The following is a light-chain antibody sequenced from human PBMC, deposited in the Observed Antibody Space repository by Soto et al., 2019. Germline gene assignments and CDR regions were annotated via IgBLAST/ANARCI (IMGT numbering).Light chain of an antibody. CDR2: GAS. CDR3: KQYGSSSLVT. V-gene: IGKV3-20*01. CDR1: QSVSSSY. Sequence: EIVLTQSPGTLSLSPGERATLSCRASQSVSSSYLAWYQQKPGQAPRLLIYGASSRATGIPDRFSGSGSGTDFTLTISRLEPEDFAVYYCKQYGSSSLVTFGPGTKVDIK. J-gene: IGKJ3*01.